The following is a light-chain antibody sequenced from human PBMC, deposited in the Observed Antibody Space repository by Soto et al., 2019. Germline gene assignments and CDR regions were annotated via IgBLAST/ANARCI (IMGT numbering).Light chain of an antibody. CDR3: SSYAGSTPYV. Sequence: QSALTQPASVSGSPGQSIAISCTGSSSDIGIYKYVSWYQQHPGKVPKLIIYEVTNRPSGVSNRFSGSKSGNTASLTISGLQAEDEADYYCSSYAGSTPYVFGTGTKLTVL. CDR1: SSDIGIYKY. V-gene: IGLV2-14*01. CDR2: EVT. J-gene: IGLJ1*01.